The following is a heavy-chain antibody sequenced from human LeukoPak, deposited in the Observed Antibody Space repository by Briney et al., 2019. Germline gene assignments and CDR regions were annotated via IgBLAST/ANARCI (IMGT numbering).Heavy chain of an antibody. CDR3: ARHYHLLRAFDY. J-gene: IGHJ4*02. CDR2: IYYSGST. Sequence: SETLSLTCTVSGDSISGNYWTWIRQPPGKGLEWIGYIYYSGSTNYNPSLKSRVTISVDTSKNQFSLKLSSVTAADTAVYYCARHYHLLRAFDYWGQGTLVTVSS. V-gene: IGHV4-59*08. D-gene: IGHD2-2*01. CDR1: GDSISGNY.